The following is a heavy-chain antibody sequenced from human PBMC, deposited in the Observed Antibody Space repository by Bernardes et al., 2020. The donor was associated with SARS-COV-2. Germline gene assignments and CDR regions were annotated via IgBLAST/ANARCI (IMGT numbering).Heavy chain of an antibody. CDR3: ARGQDYTNYPHFEY. Sequence: GGSLRPSCAALGSTFSSHAISWARQSPGKGLEGVSGRSGSGGGESYADSVKGRFTISRDNSKNTLSLQMTSLRAEDTALYYCARGQDYTNYPHFEYWGQGNLVTVSS. D-gene: IGHD4-4*01. V-gene: IGHV3-23*01. CDR2: RSGSGGGE. J-gene: IGHJ4*02. CDR1: GSTFSSHA.